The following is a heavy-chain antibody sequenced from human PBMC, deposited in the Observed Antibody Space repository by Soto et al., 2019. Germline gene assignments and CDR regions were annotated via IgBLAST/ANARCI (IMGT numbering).Heavy chain of an antibody. D-gene: IGHD3-3*01. Sequence: QVQLQQWGAGLLKPSETLSLTCAVYGGSFSGYYWSWIRQPPGKGLEWIGEINHSGSTNYNPSLKSRVTISVDTSKNQFSLKLSSVTAADTAVYYCARQKRITIFGDRGNWFHPWGQGTLVTVSS. J-gene: IGHJ5*02. CDR3: ARQKRITIFGDRGNWFHP. V-gene: IGHV4-34*01. CDR1: GGSFSGYY. CDR2: INHSGST.